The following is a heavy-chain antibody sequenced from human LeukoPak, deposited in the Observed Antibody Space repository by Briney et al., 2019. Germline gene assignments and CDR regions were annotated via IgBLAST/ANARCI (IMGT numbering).Heavy chain of an antibody. V-gene: IGHV1-8*01. CDR3: ARALRWCSGGSCYRYYFDY. CDR2: MNPNRSNT. Sequence: GASVKVSCKASGYTFTSYAINWVRQANGHGLEWKGWMNPNRSNTGYAQKFQGRVTMTRNTSISTAYMELSSLRSDDTAVYYCARALRWCSGGSCYRYYFDYWGQGTLVTVSS. J-gene: IGHJ4*02. CDR1: GYTFTSYA. D-gene: IGHD2-15*01.